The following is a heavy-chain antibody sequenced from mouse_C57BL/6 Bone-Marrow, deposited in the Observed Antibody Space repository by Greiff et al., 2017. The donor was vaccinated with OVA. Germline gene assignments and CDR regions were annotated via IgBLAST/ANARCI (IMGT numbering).Heavy chain of an antibody. V-gene: IGHV14-3*01. D-gene: IGHD1-1*01. J-gene: IGHJ4*01. CDR2: IDPANDNT. CDR3: ARGNFGSSFYAMDY. CDR1: GFNFKNTY. Sequence: VQLQQSVAELVRPGASVKLSCTASGFNFKNTYMHWVKQRPEQGLAWIGRIDPANDNTKYAPKFQGKATMTAETSSNTAYLQLSSLSSEDTAVYCCARGNFGSSFYAMDYWGQGTSVTVSS.